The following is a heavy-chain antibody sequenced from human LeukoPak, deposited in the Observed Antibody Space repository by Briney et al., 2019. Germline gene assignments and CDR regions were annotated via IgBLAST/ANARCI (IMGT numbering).Heavy chain of an antibody. V-gene: IGHV3-23*01. CDR3: AKDKGRLGELDY. J-gene: IGHJ4*02. CDR2: ISGSGGST. Sequence: GGSLRLSCAASGFTFSSYAMSWVREAPGKGLEWVSAISGSGGSTYYADSVKGRFTISRDNSKNTLYLQMNSLRAEDTAVYYCAKDKGRLGELDYWGQGTLVTVSS. D-gene: IGHD3-16*01. CDR1: GFTFSSYA.